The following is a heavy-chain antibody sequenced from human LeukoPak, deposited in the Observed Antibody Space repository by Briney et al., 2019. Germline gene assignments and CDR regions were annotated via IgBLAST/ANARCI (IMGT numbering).Heavy chain of an antibody. CDR2: ISGSGGST. V-gene: IGHV3-23*01. D-gene: IGHD6-13*01. CDR1: GFTFSSYA. CDR3: AKGYSSSPRYYMDV. J-gene: IGHJ6*03. Sequence: PGGSLRLSCAASGFTFSSYAMSWVRQAPGKGLEWVSAISGSGGSTYYADSVKGRFTISRDNSKNTLYLQMNSLRAEDTAVYYCAKGYSSSPRYYMDVWGKGTTVTVSS.